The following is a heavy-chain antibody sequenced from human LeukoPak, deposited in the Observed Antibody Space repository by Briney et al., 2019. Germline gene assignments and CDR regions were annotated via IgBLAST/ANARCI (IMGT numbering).Heavy chain of an antibody. J-gene: IGHJ6*03. CDR1: GGTFSSYA. V-gene: IGHV1-69*04. D-gene: IGHD3-3*01. CDR3: ARGYYDFWSGYPGAYYYYYMDV. Sequence: SVKVSCKASGGTFSSYAISWVRQAPGQGLEWMGRIIPILGIANYAQKFQGRVTITADKSTSTAYMELSSLRSEDTAVYYCARGYYDFWSGYPGAYYYYYMDVWGKGTTVTVSS. CDR2: IIPILGIA.